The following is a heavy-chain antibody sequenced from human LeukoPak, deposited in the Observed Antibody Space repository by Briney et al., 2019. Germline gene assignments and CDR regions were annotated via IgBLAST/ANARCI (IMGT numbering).Heavy chain of an antibody. Sequence: GGSLRLSCAASGFTFSSYAMSWVRQAPGKGLEWVSAISGSGGSTYYADSVKGRFTISRDNSKNTLYLQTNSLRAEDTAVYYCAKSGIAAAGTFRSYYYYGMDVWGKGTTVTVSS. CDR2: ISGSGGST. D-gene: IGHD6-13*01. J-gene: IGHJ6*04. CDR3: AKSGIAAAGTFRSYYYYGMDV. CDR1: GFTFSSYA. V-gene: IGHV3-23*01.